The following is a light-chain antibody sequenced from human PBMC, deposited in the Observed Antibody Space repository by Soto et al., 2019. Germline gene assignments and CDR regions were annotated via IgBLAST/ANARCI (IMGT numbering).Light chain of an antibody. CDR2: LNSDGSH. CDR3: QTWGTGTLV. CDR1: SGHSSYA. V-gene: IGLV4-69*01. J-gene: IGLJ2*01. Sequence: QSVLTQSPSASASLGASVKLTCTLSSGHSSYAIALHQQQPEKGPRYLMKLNSDGSHNKGDGIPDRFSGSSSGAERYLTISSLQSEDEADYYCQTWGTGTLVFGGGTKLTVL.